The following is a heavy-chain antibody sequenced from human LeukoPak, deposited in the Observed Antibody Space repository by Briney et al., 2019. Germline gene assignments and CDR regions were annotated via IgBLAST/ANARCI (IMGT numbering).Heavy chain of an antibody. CDR1: GYTFTGYY. J-gene: IGHJ5*02. D-gene: IGHD2-21*02. V-gene: IGHV1-2*06. CDR2: INPNSGGT. Sequence: GASVKVFCKASGYTFTGYYMHWVRQAPGQGLEWMGRINPNSGGTNYAQKFQGRVTMTRDTSISTAYMELSRLRSDDTAVYYCARDPYCGGDCYLASWGQGTLVTVSS. CDR3: ARDPYCGGDCYLAS.